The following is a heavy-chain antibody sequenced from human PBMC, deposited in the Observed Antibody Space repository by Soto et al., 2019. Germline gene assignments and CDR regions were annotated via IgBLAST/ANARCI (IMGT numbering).Heavy chain of an antibody. V-gene: IGHV4-34*01. CDR3: ARGRFSSGYYNRGLTRFDP. D-gene: IGHD3-22*01. J-gene: IGHJ5*02. CDR2: IIHSGST. CDR1: GGSFSGYY. Sequence: SETLSLTCAVYGGSFSGYYWSWIRQPPGKGLEWIGEIIHSGSTNYNPSLKSRVTISVDTSKNQFSLKLSSVTAADTAVYYCARGRFSSGYYNRGLTRFDPWGQGTLVTVSA.